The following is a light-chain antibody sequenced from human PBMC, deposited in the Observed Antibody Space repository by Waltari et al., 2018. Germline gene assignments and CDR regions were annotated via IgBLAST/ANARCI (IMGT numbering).Light chain of an antibody. Sequence: EIALTQSPGTLSLSPGERATLSCRASQSVSRAFAWYQQKPGQAPRLLIYGASSRATGISDRFSGSGSGTDFSLTISRLEPEDFAVYYCQHYVRLPATFGQGTKVEIK. CDR2: GAS. V-gene: IGKV3-20*01. CDR3: QHYVRLPAT. CDR1: QSVSRA. J-gene: IGKJ1*01.